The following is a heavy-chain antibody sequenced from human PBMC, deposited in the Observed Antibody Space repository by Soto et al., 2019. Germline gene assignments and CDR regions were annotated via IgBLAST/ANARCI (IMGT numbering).Heavy chain of an antibody. CDR3: ARGPLVVLIYFES. CDR2: IFPLTDIP. CDR1: GGTFRNYP. Sequence: QVQLVQSGTEVKKPGSSVTVSCKSSGGTFRNYPINWVRQAPGQGLEWMGSIFPLTDIPDYAQNFQARLTISADKSTSTAYMELSSLTSDDTAMYFCARGPLVVLIYFESWGQGTLVTVSS. J-gene: IGHJ4*02. V-gene: IGHV1-69*02.